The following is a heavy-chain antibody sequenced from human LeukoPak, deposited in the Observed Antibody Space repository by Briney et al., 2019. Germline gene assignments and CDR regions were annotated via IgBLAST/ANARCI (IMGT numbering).Heavy chain of an antibody. CDR2: IRYDGSNK. J-gene: IGHJ4*02. CDR3: AKALLGYCSGTSCYGFDY. D-gene: IGHD2-2*01. Sequence: GGSLRLSCAASGFTFSSYGMHWVRQAPGKGLEWVAFIRYDGSNKYYADSVKGRFTISRDNSKNTLYLQMNSLRAEDTAVYYCAKALLGYCSGTSCYGFDYWGQGTLVTVSS. CDR1: GFTFSSYG. V-gene: IGHV3-30*02.